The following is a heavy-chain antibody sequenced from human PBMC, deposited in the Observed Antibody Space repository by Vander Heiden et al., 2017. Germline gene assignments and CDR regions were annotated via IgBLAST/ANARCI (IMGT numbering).Heavy chain of an antibody. D-gene: IGHD5-12*01. CDR2: ISAAGGGL. Sequence: EVQLLESGGGLVQPGGSLRLSCSASGFTISTYAMSWVRQAPGKGLEWVSTISAAGGGLYYADSVRGRFSISRDNSQSTVYLQINSLRAEDTAIYYCAKTITVVATNAFDFWGQGTMVSVSS. V-gene: IGHV3-23*01. J-gene: IGHJ3*01. CDR1: GFTISTYA. CDR3: AKTITVVATNAFDF.